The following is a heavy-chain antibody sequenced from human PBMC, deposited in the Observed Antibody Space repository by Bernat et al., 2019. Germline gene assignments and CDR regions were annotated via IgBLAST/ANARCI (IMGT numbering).Heavy chain of an antibody. CDR3: ARRGKEMAKNYDFDI. CDR1: GGSISSSSYY. V-gene: IGHV4-39*01. CDR2: IYSSGST. Sequence: QLQLQESGPGLVKPSATLSLTCTVSGGSISSSSYYWGWIRQPPGKGLEWIGSIYSSGSTYYNPSLKSRVTISVDTSKNKFSLKLRYVTDADTAVYYCARRGKEMAKNYDFDIWGQGTMVTVSS. J-gene: IGHJ3*02. D-gene: IGHD5-24*01.